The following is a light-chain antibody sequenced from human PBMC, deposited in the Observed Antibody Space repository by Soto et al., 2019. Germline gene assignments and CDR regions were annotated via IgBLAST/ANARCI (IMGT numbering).Light chain of an antibody. J-gene: IGKJ1*01. CDR2: GAS. V-gene: IGKV3-15*01. Sequence: VMTQSPATLSVSTGERATLSCTASQSINSNLAWYQQRPGQAPRLLIYGASTRATGIPARFSGSGSGTEFTLTISSLQSEDFAVYYCQQYNNWWTFGQGTKVDIK. CDR3: QQYNNWWT. CDR1: QSINSN.